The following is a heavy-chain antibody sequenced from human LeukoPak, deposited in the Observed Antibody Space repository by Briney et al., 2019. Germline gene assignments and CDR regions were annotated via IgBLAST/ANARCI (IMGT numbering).Heavy chain of an antibody. Sequence: PSETLSLTCAVYGGSFSGYYWSWIRQPPGKGLEWIGEINRSGSTNYNPSLKSRVTISVDTSKNQFSLKLSSVTAADTAVYYCARGKATAIPDWGQGTLVTVSS. V-gene: IGHV4-34*01. CDR1: GGSFSGYY. J-gene: IGHJ4*02. D-gene: IGHD2-21*02. CDR2: INRSGST. CDR3: ARGKATAIPD.